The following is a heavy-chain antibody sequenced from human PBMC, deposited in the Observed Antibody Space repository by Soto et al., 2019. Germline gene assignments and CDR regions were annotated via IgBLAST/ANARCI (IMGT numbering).Heavy chain of an antibody. Sequence: SETLSLTCAVYGGSFSGYYWSWIRQPPGKGLEWIGEINHSGSTNYNPSLKSRVTISVDTSKNQFSLKLSSVTAADTAVYYCARGVVVVPAAMPDYYYYYMDVWGKGTTVTVSS. J-gene: IGHJ6*03. V-gene: IGHV4-34*01. CDR2: INHSGST. CDR1: GGSFSGYY. D-gene: IGHD2-2*01. CDR3: ARGVVVVPAAMPDYYYYYMDV.